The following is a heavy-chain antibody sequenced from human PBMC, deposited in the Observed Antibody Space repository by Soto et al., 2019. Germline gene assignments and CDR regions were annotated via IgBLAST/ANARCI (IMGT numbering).Heavy chain of an antibody. Sequence: GESLKISCNGSGYSFTSYWISWVRQMPGKGLEWMGRIDPSDSYTNYSPSFQGHVTISADKSISTAYLQWSSLKASDTAMYYCAIYSSSWSHYYGMDVWGQGTTVTVSS. CDR1: GYSFTSYW. CDR2: IDPSDSYT. J-gene: IGHJ6*02. D-gene: IGHD6-13*01. CDR3: AIYSSSWSHYYGMDV. V-gene: IGHV5-10-1*01.